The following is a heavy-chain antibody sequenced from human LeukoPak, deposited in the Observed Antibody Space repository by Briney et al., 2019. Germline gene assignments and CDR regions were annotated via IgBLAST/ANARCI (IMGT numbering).Heavy chain of an antibody. V-gene: IGHV1-8*01. Sequence: ASVKVSCKASGYTFTSYDINWVRQATGQGLEWMGWMNPNSGNTGYAQKFQGRVTMTRNTSISTAYMELSSLRSEDTAVYYCARGHNPLRYFDWLSRGGYYGMDVWGQGTTVTVSS. CDR2: MNPNSGNT. J-gene: IGHJ6*02. CDR1: GYTFTSYD. CDR3: ARGHNPLRYFDWLSRGGYYGMDV. D-gene: IGHD3-9*01.